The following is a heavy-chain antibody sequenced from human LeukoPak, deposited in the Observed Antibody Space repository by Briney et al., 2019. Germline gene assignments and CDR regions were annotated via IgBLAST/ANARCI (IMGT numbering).Heavy chain of an antibody. CDR3: TRGRGYSYGLVVY. CDR1: RYTFISYV. J-gene: IGHJ4*02. D-gene: IGHD5-18*01. CDR2: MNPNSSNS. Sequence: GASVKDSCQSTRYTFISYVIHGVRQAAGKGVAWMGWMNPNSSNSGDAQKFQGIVTMTRNTSISTAYMELSSLRSENAAVYYWTRGRGYSYGLVVYWGQGTLVTVSA. V-gene: IGHV1-8*01.